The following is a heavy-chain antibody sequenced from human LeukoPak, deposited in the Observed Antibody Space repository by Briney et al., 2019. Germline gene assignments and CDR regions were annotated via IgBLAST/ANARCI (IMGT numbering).Heavy chain of an antibody. V-gene: IGHV4-59*01. CDR1: GGSISSYY. CDR3: AREGGCSSTSCYPDC. Sequence: PSETLSLTCTVSGGSISSYYWSWIRQPPGKGLEWIGYIYYSGSTNYNPSLKSRVTISVDTSKNQFSLKLSSVTAADTAVYYCAREGGCSSTSCYPDCWGQGTLVTVSS. J-gene: IGHJ4*02. CDR2: IYYSGST. D-gene: IGHD2-2*01.